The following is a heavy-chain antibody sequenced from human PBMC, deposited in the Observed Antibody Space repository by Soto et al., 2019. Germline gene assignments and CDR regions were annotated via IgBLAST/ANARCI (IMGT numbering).Heavy chain of an antibody. J-gene: IGHJ6*02. CDR2: IYYSGST. D-gene: IGHD3-22*01. CDR3: ARAPYYYDSSGRKTHGMDV. Sequence: SETLSLTCSVSGGSISSSDDYWGWFRQPPGKGLEWIGSIYYSGSTYYNPSLNSRVTISVDTSKNQFSLKLNSVTAADTAVYYCARAPYYYDSSGRKTHGMDVWGQGTTVTVSS. V-gene: IGHV4-39*01. CDR1: GGSISSSDDY.